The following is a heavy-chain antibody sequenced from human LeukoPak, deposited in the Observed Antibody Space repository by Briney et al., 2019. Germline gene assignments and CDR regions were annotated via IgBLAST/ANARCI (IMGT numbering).Heavy chain of an antibody. CDR1: GFTVSSNY. J-gene: IGHJ4*02. Sequence: GGSLRLSCAASGFTVSSNYMSWVRQAPGKGLEWVSVIYSGGSTYYADSMKGRLTISRDNSKNTLYLQMNSLRAEDTAVYYCASSAAAGTYYFDYWGQGTLVTVSS. D-gene: IGHD6-13*01. CDR2: IYSGGST. V-gene: IGHV3-66*02. CDR3: ASSAAAGTYYFDY.